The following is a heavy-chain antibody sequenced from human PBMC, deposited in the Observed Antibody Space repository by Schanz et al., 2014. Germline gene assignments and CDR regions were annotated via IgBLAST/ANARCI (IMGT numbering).Heavy chain of an antibody. Sequence: VQLLESGGGLVQPGGSLRLSCAASGFTFSKYGMHWVRQAPGKGLEWVAVIWSDGSKKHYADSVKGRFAISRDNSKNPQYLQMNSLRVEDTAVYYCAKDPLWGQGTMVTVSS. CDR2: IWSDGSKK. CDR3: AKDPL. V-gene: IGHV3-33*06. J-gene: IGHJ3*01. CDR1: GFTFSKYG.